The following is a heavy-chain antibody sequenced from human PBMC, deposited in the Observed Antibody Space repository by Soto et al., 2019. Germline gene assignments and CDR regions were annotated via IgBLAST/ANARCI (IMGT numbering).Heavy chain of an antibody. V-gene: IGHV6-1*01. Sequence: PSQTLSLTCAISGDSVSSNSAAWNWIRQSPSRGLEWLGRTYYRSKWYNDYAVSLKSRITIKPDKSKTQFSLQLNSETPEDTAVYYCARDKHQLDFWFDPWGQGTLVTVSS. CDR1: GDSVSSNSAA. J-gene: IGHJ5*02. CDR3: ARDKHQLDFWFDP. CDR2: TYYRSKWYN. D-gene: IGHD6-13*01.